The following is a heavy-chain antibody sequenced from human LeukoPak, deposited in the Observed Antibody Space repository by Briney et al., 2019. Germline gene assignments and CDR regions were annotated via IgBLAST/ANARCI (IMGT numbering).Heavy chain of an antibody. V-gene: IGHV1-2*02. J-gene: IGHJ3*02. CDR1: GYTFTDNY. CDR2: IYAKTGAT. D-gene: IGHD3-10*01. Sequence: GASVKVSCKASGYTFTDNYIHWVRQAPGQGLEWLGWIYAKTGATKNAQKFQGRVTMARDTSINTAYMDLYSLNSDDTAVYYCARDAFGGDSFETWGQGTMVTVS. CDR3: ARDAFGGDSFET.